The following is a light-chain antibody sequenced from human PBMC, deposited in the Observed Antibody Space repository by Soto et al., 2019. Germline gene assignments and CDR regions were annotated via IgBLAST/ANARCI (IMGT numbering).Light chain of an antibody. CDR3: SSYTGSRVSLV. CDR1: SSDVVGYNF. J-gene: IGLJ2*01. CDR2: DVS. V-gene: IGLV2-14*03. Sequence: QSVLTQPASVSGSPGQSITISCTGTSSDVVGYNFVSWYQQHPGKAPKLMIFDVSYRPSGVSDRFSGSKSGNTASLTISGLQAEDEADEYCSSYTGSRVSLVFGGGTQLTVL.